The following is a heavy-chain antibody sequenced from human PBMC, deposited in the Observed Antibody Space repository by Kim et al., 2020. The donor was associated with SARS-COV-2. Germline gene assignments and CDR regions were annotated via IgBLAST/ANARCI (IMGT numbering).Heavy chain of an antibody. CDR2: IYYSGST. Sequence: SETLSLTCTVSGGSISSSSYYWGWIRQPPGKGLEWIGSIYYSGSTYYNPTLKSRVTISVDTSKNQFSLKLSSVTAADTAVYYCARQDEYYFDYWGQGTLV. V-gene: IGHV4-39*01. CDR3: ARQDEYYFDY. CDR1: GGSISSSSYY. J-gene: IGHJ4*02.